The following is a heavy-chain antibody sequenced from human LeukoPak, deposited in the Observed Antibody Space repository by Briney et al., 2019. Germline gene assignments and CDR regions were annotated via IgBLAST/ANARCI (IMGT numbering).Heavy chain of an antibody. V-gene: IGHV3-7*01. CDR1: GFTFSSYW. J-gene: IGHJ4*02. D-gene: IGHD6-19*01. Sequence: GGSLRLSCAASGFTFSSYWMSWVRQAPGKGLEWVANIKQDGSEKYYVDSVKGRFTISRDNAKNSLYLQMNSLRAEDTAVYYCARVRSYSGWSGFDYWGQGTLVTVSS. CDR2: IKQDGSEK. CDR3: ARVRSYSGWSGFDY.